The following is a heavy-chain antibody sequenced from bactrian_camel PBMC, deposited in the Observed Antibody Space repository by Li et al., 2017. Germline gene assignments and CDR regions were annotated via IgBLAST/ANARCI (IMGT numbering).Heavy chain of an antibody. J-gene: IGHJ4*01. V-gene: IGHV3-2*01. CDR2: IHGDGTNT. CDR3: AASGSFACGGSWRFVTPGGFAG. CDR1: GFSFSSYY. Sequence: HVQLVESGGGLVQPGGSLRLSCAAYGFSFSSYYINWVRQAPGKRPECVSSIHGDGTNTYYANSVKGRFTISRDNAKNTLYLQMNSLKAGDTAVYYCAASGSFACGGSWRFVTPGGFAGWGQGTQVTVS. D-gene: IGHD6*01.